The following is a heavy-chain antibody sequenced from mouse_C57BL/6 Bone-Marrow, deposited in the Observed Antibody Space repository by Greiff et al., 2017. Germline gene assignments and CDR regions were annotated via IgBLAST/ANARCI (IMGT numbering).Heavy chain of an antibody. CDR1: GYTFTSYW. CDR3: ARSYDGYYCYAMDY. CDR2: IHPNSGST. V-gene: IGHV1-64*01. D-gene: IGHD2-3*01. Sequence: QVQLQQPGAELVKPGASVKLSCKASGYTFTSYWMHWVKQRPGQGLEWIGMIHPNSGSTNYNEKFKSKATLTVDKSSSTAYMQLSSLTSEDSAVYYCARSYDGYYCYAMDYWGQGTSVTVSS. J-gene: IGHJ4*01.